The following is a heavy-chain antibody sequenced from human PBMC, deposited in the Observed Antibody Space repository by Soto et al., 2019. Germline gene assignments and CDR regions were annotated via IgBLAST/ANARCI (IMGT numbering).Heavy chain of an antibody. CDR1: GGTFSSYA. V-gene: IGHV1-69*01. Sequence: QVQLVQSGAEVKKPGSSVKVSCKASGGTFSSYAISWVRQAPGQGLEWMGGIIPIFGTANYAQKFQGRVTITADESKSTAYMELSSLRSEDTAVYYCARVGYCSGGSCHGGAFDYWGQGTLVTVSS. D-gene: IGHD2-15*01. CDR2: IIPIFGTA. CDR3: ARVGYCSGGSCHGGAFDY. J-gene: IGHJ4*02.